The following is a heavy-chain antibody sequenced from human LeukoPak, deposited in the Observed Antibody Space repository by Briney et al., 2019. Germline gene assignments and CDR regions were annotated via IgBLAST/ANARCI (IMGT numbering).Heavy chain of an antibody. V-gene: IGHV3-30*02. Sequence: PGGSLRLSCAASGFTFSSYGMHWVRQAPGKGLEWVAFIRYDGSNKYYADSVKGRFTISRDNSKNTLYLQMNSLRAEETAVYYCAKGGFTYYYDSSGIDYWGQGTLVTVSS. J-gene: IGHJ4*02. CDR3: AKGGFTYYYDSSGIDY. CDR1: GFTFSSYG. D-gene: IGHD3-22*01. CDR2: IRYDGSNK.